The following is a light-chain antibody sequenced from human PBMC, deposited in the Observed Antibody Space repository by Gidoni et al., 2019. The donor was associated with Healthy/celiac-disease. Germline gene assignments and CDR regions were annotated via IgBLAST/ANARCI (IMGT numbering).Light chain of an antibody. CDR1: QSVSSSY. Sequence: EIVLKQSPGTLSLSPGERATLSCRASQSVSSSYLAWYQQKPGQAPRLLIYGASSRATGIPDRFSVSGSGTDFTLTISRLEPEDFAVYYCQQYGSSPQTFGQGTKLEIK. CDR2: GAS. V-gene: IGKV3-20*01. CDR3: QQYGSSPQT. J-gene: IGKJ2*01.